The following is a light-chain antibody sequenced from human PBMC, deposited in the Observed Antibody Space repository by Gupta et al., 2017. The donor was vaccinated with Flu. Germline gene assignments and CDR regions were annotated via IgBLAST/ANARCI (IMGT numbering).Light chain of an antibody. CDR3: QQYETPPRT. CDR2: GAS. CDR1: QILSNNY. V-gene: IGKV3-20*01. J-gene: IGKJ1*01. Sequence: EIVLTQSPGTLSLSPGESATISCRASQILSNNYLAWYQQKPGQAPRFRIDGASSRATGIPDRFSGSGSVTDFTLTIRRLEPEDLALYYCQQYETPPRTFGQGTKVEIK.